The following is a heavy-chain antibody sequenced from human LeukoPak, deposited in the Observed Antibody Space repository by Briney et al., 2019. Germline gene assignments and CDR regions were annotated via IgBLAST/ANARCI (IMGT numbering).Heavy chain of an antibody. J-gene: IGHJ6*02. CDR3: ARGGSSSSYYNNYGMDV. CDR2: MNPKRGNT. Sequence: ASVKVSCKASGYSFTSFDINWVRQGSGQGLEWMGWMNPKRGNTGYAPTFQGRVTITRDTSIDTAFMELSSLRPDDTAVYYCARGGSSSSYYNNYGMDVWGQGTTITVSS. D-gene: IGHD6-13*01. CDR1: GYSFTSFD. V-gene: IGHV1-8*01.